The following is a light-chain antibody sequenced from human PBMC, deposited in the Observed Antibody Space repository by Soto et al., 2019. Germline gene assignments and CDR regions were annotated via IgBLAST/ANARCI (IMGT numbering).Light chain of an antibody. V-gene: IGLV2-14*03. CDR1: SSDIGVYNY. Sequence: QSALTQPASVSGSPGQSITISCTGTSSDIGVYNYVSWYQQHPGKDPKLMIYDVNIRPSGVSNRFSGSKSGNTASLTISGLQAEDEADYYCTSWTTSTTMIFGGGTKLTVL. CDR3: TSWTTSTTMI. J-gene: IGLJ2*01. CDR2: DVN.